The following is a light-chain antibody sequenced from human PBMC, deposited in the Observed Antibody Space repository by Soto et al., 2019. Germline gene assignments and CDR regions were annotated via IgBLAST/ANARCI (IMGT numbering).Light chain of an antibody. J-gene: IGLJ1*01. CDR2: STN. V-gene: IGLV8-61*01. CDR1: SGSVATSYY. CDR3: MMYMGSGIYV. Sequence: QTVVTQAASFSVSPGGTVTLTCGLSSGSVATSYYPSWYQQTPGQAPRTLIYSTNTRSSGVPDRFSGSILGNKAALTISGAQADDESDYSCMMYMGSGIYVFGTGTKLTVL.